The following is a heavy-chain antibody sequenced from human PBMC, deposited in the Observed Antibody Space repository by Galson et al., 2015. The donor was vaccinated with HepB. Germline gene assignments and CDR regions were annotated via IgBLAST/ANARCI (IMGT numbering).Heavy chain of an antibody. V-gene: IGHV4-34*01. Sequence: NGGSFSANYWSWIRQPPGRGLEWIGDIDQTERTNYNPSLKCRVTISVDTSKNQFSLKLASVTAADTAVYYCASFHNWFDPWGQGTLVTVSS. J-gene: IGHJ5*02. CDR1: GGSFSANY. CDR2: IDQTERT. CDR3: ASFHNWFDP.